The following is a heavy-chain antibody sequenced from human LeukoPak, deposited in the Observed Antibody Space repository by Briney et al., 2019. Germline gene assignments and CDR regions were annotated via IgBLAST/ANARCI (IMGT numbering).Heavy chain of an antibody. D-gene: IGHD3-22*01. CDR2: ISGSGGST. Sequence: GGSLRLPCAASGFTFSSYAMSWVRQAPGKGLEWVSAISGSGGSTYYADSVKGRFTISRDNSKNTLYLQMNSLRAEDTAVYYCAKDYYGSSGYYYVGEDYWGQGTLVTVSS. J-gene: IGHJ4*02. V-gene: IGHV3-23*01. CDR1: GFTFSSYA. CDR3: AKDYYGSSGYYYVGEDY.